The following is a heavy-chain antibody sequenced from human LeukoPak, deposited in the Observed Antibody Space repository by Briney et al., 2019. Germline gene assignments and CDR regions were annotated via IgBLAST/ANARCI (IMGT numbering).Heavy chain of an antibody. V-gene: IGHV4-61*08. Sequence: PSETLSLTCTVSGGSITSGDYFWSWIRQPPGKGLEWIGYIYYSGGTDYNPSLKSRVTISEDTSKNQFSLKLSSVTAADTAVYYCARLRWLLISDALDIWGLGTMVTVSS. J-gene: IGHJ3*02. CDR2: IYYSGGT. CDR1: GGSITSGDYF. CDR3: ARLRWLLISDALDI. D-gene: IGHD5-24*01.